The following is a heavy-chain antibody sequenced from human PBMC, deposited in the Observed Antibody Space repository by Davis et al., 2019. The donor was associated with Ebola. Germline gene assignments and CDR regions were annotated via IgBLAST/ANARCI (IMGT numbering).Heavy chain of an antibody. CDR3: ARDWPYTSSFDY. CDR1: GFTFSTYW. Sequence: PGGSLRLSCAASGFTFSTYWMHWVRQVPGKGLVWVSRINSDGRTTSYADSVKGRFTISRDNTKNTLYLQMDSLRAEDTAVYYCARDWPYTSSFDYWGQGTLVTVSS. CDR2: INSDGRTT. J-gene: IGHJ4*02. V-gene: IGHV3-74*01. D-gene: IGHD6-6*01.